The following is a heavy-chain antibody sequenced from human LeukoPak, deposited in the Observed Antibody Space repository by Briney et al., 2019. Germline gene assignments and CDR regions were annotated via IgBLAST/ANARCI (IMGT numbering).Heavy chain of an antibody. CDR2: IWYDGSNK. D-gene: IGHD5-18*01. CDR1: GFTFSSYG. V-gene: IGHV3-33*06. Sequence: GGSLRLSCAASGFTFSSYGMHWVRQAPGKGLEWVAVIWYDGSNKYYADSVKGRFTISRDNSKNTLYLQMNSLRAEDTAVYYCAKDASIYSYPDYWGQGTLVTVSS. J-gene: IGHJ4*02. CDR3: AKDASIYSYPDY.